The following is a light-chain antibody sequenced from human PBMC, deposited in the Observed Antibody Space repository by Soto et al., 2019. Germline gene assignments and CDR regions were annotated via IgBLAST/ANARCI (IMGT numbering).Light chain of an antibody. V-gene: IGKV3-15*01. J-gene: IGKJ4*01. Sequence: EIVMTQSPATLSVSPGETATLSCRASQSVGSAVAWYQHKPGQAPRLLIVGASIRATGVPGRFSGGGSGTEFTLTISSLQSEDFAVYYCQQHKSWPTLTFGGGTTVEIK. CDR2: GAS. CDR1: QSVGSA. CDR3: QQHKSWPTLT.